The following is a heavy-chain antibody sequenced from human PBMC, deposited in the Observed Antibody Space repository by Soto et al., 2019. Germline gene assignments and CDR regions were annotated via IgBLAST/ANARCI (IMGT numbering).Heavy chain of an antibody. J-gene: IGHJ6*02. D-gene: IGHD1-26*01. CDR2: IYYSGST. V-gene: IGHV4-39*01. Sequence: QLQLQESGPGLVKPSETLSLTCTVSGGSISSSSYYWGWIRQPPGKGLEWIGRIYYSGSTYYNPSLKSRVTISVDTSKNQFSLTLSSVTAADTAVYYCARHIAPQGELLSYYYYYGMDVWGQGTTVTVSS. CDR3: ARHIAPQGELLSYYYYYGMDV. CDR1: GGSISSSSYY.